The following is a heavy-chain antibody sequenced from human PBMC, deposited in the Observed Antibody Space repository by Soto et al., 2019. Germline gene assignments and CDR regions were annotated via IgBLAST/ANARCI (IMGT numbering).Heavy chain of an antibody. Sequence: QVQLVESGGGVVQPGRSLRLSCAASGFTFNTYGIHWVRQAPGKGLEWVAAISYDGSNKYYLDSVKGRFTISRDNSKNTVYLQMNSLRAEDTAVYYCAKGLTQWQLDDAFDIWGQGTMVTVSS. CDR2: ISYDGSNK. CDR3: AKGLTQWQLDDAFDI. J-gene: IGHJ3*02. CDR1: GFTFNTYG. V-gene: IGHV3-30*18. D-gene: IGHD6-19*01.